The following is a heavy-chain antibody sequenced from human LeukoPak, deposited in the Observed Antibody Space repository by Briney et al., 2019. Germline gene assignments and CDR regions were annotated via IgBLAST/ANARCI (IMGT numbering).Heavy chain of an antibody. J-gene: IGHJ3*02. CDR1: GGSINSNNW. D-gene: IGHD6-13*01. V-gene: IGHV4-4*02. CDR3: ARDLGIAARETAFDI. Sequence: ASETLSLTCAVSGGSINSNNWWSWVRQPPGKGLEWIGEIYHSGSTNYNPSLKSRVTISVDKSKKQFSLKLSSVTAADTAVYYCARDLGIAARETAFDIWGQGTMVTVSS. CDR2: IYHSGST.